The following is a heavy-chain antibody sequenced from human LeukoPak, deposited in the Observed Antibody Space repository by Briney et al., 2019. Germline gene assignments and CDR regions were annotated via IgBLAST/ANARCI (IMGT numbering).Heavy chain of an antibody. Sequence: GGSLRLSCAASEFTFNTYNMNWVRQAPGKGLEWVAFISNTSNTMYYADSVQGRFTISRDNAKNSLFLQMNSLRDEDTAVYYCARGKTSMPYFDYWGQGTLVTVSS. J-gene: IGHJ4*02. V-gene: IGHV3-48*02. D-gene: IGHD2/OR15-2a*01. CDR1: EFTFNTYN. CDR3: ARGKTSMPYFDY. CDR2: ISNTSNTM.